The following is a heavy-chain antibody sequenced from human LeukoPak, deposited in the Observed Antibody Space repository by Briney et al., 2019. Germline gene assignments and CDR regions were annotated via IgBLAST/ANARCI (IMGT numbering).Heavy chain of an antibody. CDR1: GFTFSSYS. Sequence: GESLKISCAASGFTFSSYSMSWVRQAPGKGLEWVSSISSSSSYIYYADSVKGRFTISRDNAKNSLYLQMNSLRAEDTAVYYCARGSSSCFDYWGQGTLVTVSS. CDR3: ARGSSSCFDY. CDR2: ISSSSSYI. V-gene: IGHV3-21*01. J-gene: IGHJ4*02. D-gene: IGHD2-2*01.